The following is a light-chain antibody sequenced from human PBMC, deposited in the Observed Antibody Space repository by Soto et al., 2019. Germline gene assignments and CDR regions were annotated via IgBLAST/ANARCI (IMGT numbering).Light chain of an antibody. J-gene: IGLJ2*01. V-gene: IGLV3-1*01. CDR2: QDS. CDR1: KLGDKY. Sequence: SYELTQPPSVSVSPGQTASITCSGDKLGDKYACWYQQKPGQSPVLVIYQDSKRPSGIPERFSGSNSGNTATLTISGTQAMDGADYNFQAWESSHGVVFGGRTKLT. CDR3: QAWESSHGVV.